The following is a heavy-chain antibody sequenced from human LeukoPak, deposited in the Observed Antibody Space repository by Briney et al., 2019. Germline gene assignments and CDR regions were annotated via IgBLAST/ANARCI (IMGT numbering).Heavy chain of an antibody. Sequence: TGGSLRLSCAASGLTFSSYPMHWVRQAPGRGLEWVAVIAQDDVIKYNTDSVKGRFTISRDNSKSTLYLQMNSLRTEDTALYFCARDPMVGSPDYFDHWGQGTLVTVSS. V-gene: IGHV3-30*04. CDR1: GLTFSSYP. CDR2: IAQDDVIK. D-gene: IGHD4/OR15-4a*01. CDR3: ARDPMVGSPDYFDH. J-gene: IGHJ4*02.